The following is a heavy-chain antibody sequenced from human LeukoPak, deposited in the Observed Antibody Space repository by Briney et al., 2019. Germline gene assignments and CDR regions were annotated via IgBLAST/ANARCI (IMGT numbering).Heavy chain of an antibody. Sequence: GGSLRLSCAASGFTFSSYSMNWVRQAPGKGLEWVSSISSSSSYIYYADSVKGRFTISRDNAKNSLYLQMNSLRAEDTAVYYCAREVGYCSSTSCYGMKNWFDPWGQGTLVTVSS. CDR1: GFTFSSYS. V-gene: IGHV3-21*01. CDR3: AREVGYCSSTSCYGMKNWFDP. J-gene: IGHJ5*02. D-gene: IGHD2-2*01. CDR2: ISSSSSYI.